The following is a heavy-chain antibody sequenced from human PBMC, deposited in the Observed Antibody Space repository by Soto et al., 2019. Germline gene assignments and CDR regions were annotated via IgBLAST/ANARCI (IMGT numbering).Heavy chain of an antibody. CDR2: IKSKTDGGTT. CDR1: GFTFSNAW. J-gene: IGHJ4*02. D-gene: IGHD4-17*01. Sequence: GGSLRLSCAASGFTFSNAWMNWVRQAPGKGLEWVGRIKSKTDGGTTDYAAPVKGRFTISRDDSKNTLYLQMNSLRAEDTAVYYCAKDRYNGDYLVGDYWGQGTLVTVSS. V-gene: IGHV3-15*07. CDR3: AKDRYNGDYLVGDY.